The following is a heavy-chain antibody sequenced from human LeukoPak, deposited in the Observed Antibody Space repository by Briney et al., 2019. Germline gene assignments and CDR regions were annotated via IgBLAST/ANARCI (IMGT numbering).Heavy chain of an antibody. V-gene: IGHV5-51*01. D-gene: IGHD6-13*01. Sequence: VESLQISCKGSGYSFTDYWIAWVPQMPGKGLEWLGIIYPGDSDTRYSPSFQDQVPISDDKSISTAYLQWSSLKASDTAIYYCARAGTGYASSWSPIDYWGQRTVVADSS. J-gene: IGHJ4*02. CDR3: ARAGTGYASSWSPIDY. CDR2: IYPGDSDT. CDR1: GYSFTDYW.